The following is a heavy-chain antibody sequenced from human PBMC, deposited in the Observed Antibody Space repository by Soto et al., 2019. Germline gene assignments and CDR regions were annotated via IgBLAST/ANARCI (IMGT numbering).Heavy chain of an antibody. J-gene: IGHJ4*02. CDR3: GKDLGYSYGYGPVDY. CDR2: VSGSGGST. CDR1: GFTFSSYA. Sequence: EVQLLESGGGLVQPGGSLRLSCAASGFTFSSYAMSWVRQAPGKGLEWVSAVSGSGGSTYYADSVKGRFTISRDNSKNTLYLQMTGLRAEDTAVYYCGKDLGYSYGYGPVDYWGQGTLVTVSS. V-gene: IGHV3-23*01. D-gene: IGHD5-18*01.